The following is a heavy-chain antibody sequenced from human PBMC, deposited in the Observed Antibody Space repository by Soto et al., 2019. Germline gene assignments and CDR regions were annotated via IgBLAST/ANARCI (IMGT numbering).Heavy chain of an antibody. V-gene: IGHV4-34*01. CDR2: INHSGST. Sequence: PSETLSLTCAVYGGSFSGYYWSWIRQPPGKGLEWIGEINHSGSTNYNPSLKSRVTISVDTSKNQFSLKLSSVTAADTGVYYCARNRKRVMAVYYYYGMDVWGQGTTVTVSS. J-gene: IGHJ6*02. D-gene: IGHD2-21*01. CDR1: GGSFSGYY. CDR3: ARNRKRVMAVYYYYGMDV.